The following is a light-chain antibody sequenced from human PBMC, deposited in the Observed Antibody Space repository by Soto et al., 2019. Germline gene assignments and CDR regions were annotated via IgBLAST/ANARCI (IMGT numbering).Light chain of an antibody. CDR2: EVT. V-gene: IGLV2-8*01. J-gene: IGLJ1*01. CDR3: SAYAGSNTFV. Sequence: QSALAQPPSASGSPGQSVTISCTGTSSDVGDNYVSWYQQHLGKAPKLIIYEVTLRPSGVPDRFSGSKSGNTASLTVSGLQADDEADYYGSAYAGSNTFVFGTGPKLPVL. CDR1: SSDVGDNY.